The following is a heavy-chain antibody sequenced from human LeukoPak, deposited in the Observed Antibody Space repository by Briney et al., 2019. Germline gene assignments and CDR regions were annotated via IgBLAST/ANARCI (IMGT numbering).Heavy chain of an antibody. V-gene: IGHV3-66*01. D-gene: IGHD1-26*01. CDR1: GFTVNTNY. Sequence: GGSLRLSCAASGFTVNTNYMTWVRQTPEKGLEWVSVIYDIGTTYYADSVKGRFTISRDNSKNTVYLQMNSLRVDDTAIYYCARVCGTYPCYYGMDVWGQGATVTVSS. J-gene: IGHJ6*02. CDR3: ARVCGTYPCYYGMDV. CDR2: IYDIGTT.